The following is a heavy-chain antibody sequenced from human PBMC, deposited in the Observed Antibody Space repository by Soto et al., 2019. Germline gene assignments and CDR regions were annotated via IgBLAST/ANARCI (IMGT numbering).Heavy chain of an antibody. CDR1: GGTFSSYA. D-gene: IGHD2-15*01. CDR3: ARARYCSGGSCYFWFDP. CDR2: IIPIFGTA. Sequence: ASVKVSCKASGGTFSSYAISWVRQAPGQGLEWMGGIIPIFGTANYAQKFQSRVTITADESTSTAYMELSSLRSEDTAVYYCARARYCSGGSCYFWFDPWGQGTLVTVSS. J-gene: IGHJ5*02. V-gene: IGHV1-69*13.